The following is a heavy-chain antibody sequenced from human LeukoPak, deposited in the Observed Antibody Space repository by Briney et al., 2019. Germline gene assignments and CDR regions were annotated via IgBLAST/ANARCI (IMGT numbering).Heavy chain of an antibody. CDR1: GFTFSSYG. CDR3: AKDPGGYCSSTSCYTGDY. Sequence: GGSLRLSCAASGFTFSSYGMHWVRQAPGKGLEWVAVILYDGSNKYYADSVEGRFTISRDNSKNTLYLQMNSLRAEDTAVYYCAKDPGGYCSSTSCYTGDYWGQGTLVTVSS. J-gene: IGHJ4*02. CDR2: ILYDGSNK. D-gene: IGHD2-2*02. V-gene: IGHV3-30*18.